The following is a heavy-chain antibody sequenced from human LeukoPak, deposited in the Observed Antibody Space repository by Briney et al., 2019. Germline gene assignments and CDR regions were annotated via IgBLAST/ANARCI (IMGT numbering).Heavy chain of an antibody. D-gene: IGHD1-1*01. Sequence: SETLSLTCTVSGGSINSGGYYWGWIRQPPGKGLEWIGYIYHSGSTYYNPSLKSRVTISVDRSKNQFSLKLSSVTAADTAVYYCASSLEGPPFDYWGQGILVTVSS. CDR3: ASSLEGPPFDY. J-gene: IGHJ4*02. V-gene: IGHV4-30-2*01. CDR1: GGSINSGGYY. CDR2: IYHSGST.